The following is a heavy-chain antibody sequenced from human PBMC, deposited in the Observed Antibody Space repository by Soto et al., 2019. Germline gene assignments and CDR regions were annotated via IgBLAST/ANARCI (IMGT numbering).Heavy chain of an antibody. CDR1: GGTFSSYA. D-gene: IGHD6-6*01. V-gene: IGHV1-69*13. CDR2: IIPIFGTA. Sequence: SVKVSCKASGGTFSSYAISWVRQAPGQGLEWMGGIIPIFGTANYAQKFQGRVTITADESTSTAYMELSSLRSEDTAVYYCARAAAARPGGRYYYYYGLAVWGQGSTVTVSS. CDR3: ARAAAARPGGRYYYYYGLAV. J-gene: IGHJ6*02.